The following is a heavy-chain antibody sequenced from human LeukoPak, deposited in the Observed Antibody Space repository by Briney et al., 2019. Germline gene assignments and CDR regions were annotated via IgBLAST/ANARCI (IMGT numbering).Heavy chain of an antibody. CDR1: GFTFSSYE. J-gene: IGHJ4*02. Sequence: PGGSLRLSCAASGFTFSSYEMNWVRQAPGKGLEWVANIKQDGNEKYYVDSVEGRFTISRDNAKNSLYLQMNSLRVEDTAVYYCARDYQGHFEYWGQGTLVTVSS. D-gene: IGHD2-2*01. V-gene: IGHV3-7*05. CDR2: IKQDGNEK. CDR3: ARDYQGHFEY.